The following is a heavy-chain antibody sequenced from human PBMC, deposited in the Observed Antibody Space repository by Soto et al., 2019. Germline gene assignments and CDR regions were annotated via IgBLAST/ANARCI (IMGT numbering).Heavy chain of an antibody. CDR3: AKDMAGYSSGWYAVDY. CDR2: ISWNSGSI. CDR1: GFTFDDYA. D-gene: IGHD6-19*01. Sequence: GGSLRLSCAASGFTFDDYAMHWVRQAPGKGLEWVSGISWNSGSIGYADSVKGRFTISRDNAKNSLYLQMNSLRAEDTALYYCAKDMAGYSSGWYAVDYWGQGTLVTVSS. J-gene: IGHJ4*02. V-gene: IGHV3-9*01.